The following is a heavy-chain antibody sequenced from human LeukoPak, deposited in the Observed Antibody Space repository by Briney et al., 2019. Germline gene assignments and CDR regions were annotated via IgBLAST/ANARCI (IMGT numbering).Heavy chain of an antibody. D-gene: IGHD2-21*02. CDR3: ARRLSYYDY. V-gene: IGHV4-39*01. CDR2: VHHTGAT. Sequence: AETLSLTCTVSGGSITSDNDHWDWIRQPPGKGLEWIGSVHHTGATYYNPSLRSRVTIFVDTSKTQFSLTVSCVPAADTAAYYCARRLSYYDYWGQGTLVTVSS. CDR1: GGSITSDNDH. J-gene: IGHJ4*02.